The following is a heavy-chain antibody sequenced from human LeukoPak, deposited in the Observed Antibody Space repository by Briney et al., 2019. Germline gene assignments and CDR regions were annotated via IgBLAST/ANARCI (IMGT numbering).Heavy chain of an antibody. J-gene: IGHJ4*02. V-gene: IGHV4-38-2*01. CDR1: GYSISSGYY. CDR3: ARQRRALYYYDRSGQFLFDY. Sequence: TETLSLTCAVSGYSISSGYYWGWIRQPPGKGLEWIGSIYHSGSTNYNPSLKSRVTISVDTSKNQFSLKLSSVTAADTAVYYCARQRRALYYYDRSGQFLFDYWGQGTLVTVSS. CDR2: IYHSGST. D-gene: IGHD3-22*01.